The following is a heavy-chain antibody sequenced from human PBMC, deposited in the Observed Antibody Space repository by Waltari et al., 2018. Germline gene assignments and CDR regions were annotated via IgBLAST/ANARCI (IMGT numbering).Heavy chain of an antibody. CDR2: ISSSSSYI. J-gene: IGHJ4*02. CDR3: ARGGPLGSRADY. Sequence: EVQLVESGGGLVKPGGSLRLSCAASGFTFSSYSMNWVRQAPGKGLDWVSAISSSSSYIYYADSVKGRFTISRDNAKNSLYLQMNSLRAEDTAVYYCARGGPLGSRADYWGQGTLVTVSS. CDR1: GFTFSSYS. V-gene: IGHV3-21*01. D-gene: IGHD1-26*01.